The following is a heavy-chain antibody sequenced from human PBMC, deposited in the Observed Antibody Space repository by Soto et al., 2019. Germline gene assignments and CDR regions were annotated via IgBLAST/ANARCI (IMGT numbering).Heavy chain of an antibody. Sequence: QVQLVQSGAEEKKPGASVKVSCKASGYSFSSYAIHWVRQAPGQGLEWMGWINAGNGNTKYSRKFQGRLTITIDTSASTAYIELNSLRSEDTAVCYCARVDGTYWGQGTLCTFSS. V-gene: IGHV1-3*05. CDR3: ARVDGTY. J-gene: IGHJ4*02. CDR2: INAGNGNT. CDR1: GYSFSSYA. D-gene: IGHD1-26*01.